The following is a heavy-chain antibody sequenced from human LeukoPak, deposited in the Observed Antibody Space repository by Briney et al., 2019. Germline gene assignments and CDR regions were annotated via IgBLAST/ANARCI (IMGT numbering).Heavy chain of an antibody. V-gene: IGHV3-11*04. CDR2: IDKSGGTT. CDR3: GRGHWGLDY. CDR1: GFTFSDSY. J-gene: IGHJ4*02. Sequence: PGGSLRLSCAASGFTFSDSYTTWIRQAPGKGLEWVAFIDKSGGTTYYADSVKGRFTISRDNAKSSLYLEMNSLRAEDTAVYYCGRGHWGLDYWGQGTLVTVSS. D-gene: IGHD7-27*01.